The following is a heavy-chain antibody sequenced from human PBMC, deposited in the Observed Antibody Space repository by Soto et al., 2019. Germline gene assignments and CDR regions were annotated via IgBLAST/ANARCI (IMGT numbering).Heavy chain of an antibody. CDR3: ARVPHNRGQLAAFDY. V-gene: IGHV1-18*01. CDR2: ISADNGNT. Sequence: QVQLVQSGAEVKKPGASVKVSCKASGYTFTSYGISWVRQAPGQGLEWMGWISADNGNTNYAQKLQGRVSMTTDTSTSTAHLGLRSLSSDDTAVYYCARVPHNRGQLAAFDYWGQGTLVTVSS. CDR1: GYTFTSYG. D-gene: IGHD6-6*01. J-gene: IGHJ4*02.